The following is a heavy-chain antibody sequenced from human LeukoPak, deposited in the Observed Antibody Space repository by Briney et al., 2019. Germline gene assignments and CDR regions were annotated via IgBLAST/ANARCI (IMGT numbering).Heavy chain of an antibody. J-gene: IGHJ3*02. CDR2: IYPGDSDT. D-gene: IGHD1-1*01. V-gene: IGHV5-51*01. Sequence: GESLKISCKGSGYSFTSYWIGWERQMPGKGLEWMGIIYPGDSDTRYSPSFQGQVTIAADKSISTAYLQWSSLKASDTAMYYCARRVQGGYDAFDIWGQGTMVTVSS. CDR1: GYSFTSYW. CDR3: ARRVQGGYDAFDI.